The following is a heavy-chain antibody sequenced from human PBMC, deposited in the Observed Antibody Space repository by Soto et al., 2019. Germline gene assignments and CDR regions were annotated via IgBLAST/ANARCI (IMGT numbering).Heavy chain of an antibody. J-gene: IGHJ4*02. CDR1: GDSVSSNSAA. CDR2: TYYRSKWYN. D-gene: IGHD6-13*01. V-gene: IGHV6-1*01. CDR3: ARGPKPYSSRSANYFDH. Sequence: PSQTLSLTCAISGDSVSSNSAAWNWIRQSPSRGLEWLGRTYYRSKWYNGYAVSVKSRITINPDTSKNQFSLQLNSVTPEDTAVYYCARGPKPYSSRSANYFDHWGQGTLVTVSS.